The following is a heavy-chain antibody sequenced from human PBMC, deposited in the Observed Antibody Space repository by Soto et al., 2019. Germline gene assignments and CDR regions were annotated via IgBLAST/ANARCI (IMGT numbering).Heavy chain of an antibody. CDR2: IYYSGST. Sequence: SETLSLTCTFSGFSISSGGYYLSWIRQHPGKGLEWIGYIYYSGSTYYNPSLKSRVTISVDTSKNQFSLKLSSVTAADTAVYYCARVKGLAYGGNSNALDYWGQGTLVTVSS. CDR3: ARVKGLAYGGNSNALDY. V-gene: IGHV4-31*03. CDR1: GFSISSGGYY. J-gene: IGHJ4*02. D-gene: IGHD4-17*01.